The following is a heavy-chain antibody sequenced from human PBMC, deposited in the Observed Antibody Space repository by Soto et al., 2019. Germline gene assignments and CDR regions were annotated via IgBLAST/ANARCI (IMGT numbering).Heavy chain of an antibody. CDR3: AKGMATPLGGGYGMDV. J-gene: IGHJ6*02. D-gene: IGHD2-15*01. Sequence: QVQLVESGGGVVQPGRSLRLSCAASGFTFSSYGMHWVRQAPGKGLEWVAVISYDGSNKNYADSVKGRFTISRDNSKNTLYLQMNSLRAEDTAVYYCAKGMATPLGGGYGMDVWGQGTTVTVSS. CDR1: GFTFSSYG. V-gene: IGHV3-30*18. CDR2: ISYDGSNK.